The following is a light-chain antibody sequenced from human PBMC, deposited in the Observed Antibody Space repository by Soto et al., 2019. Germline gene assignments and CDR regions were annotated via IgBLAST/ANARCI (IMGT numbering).Light chain of an antibody. J-gene: IGLJ3*02. Sequence: QPVLTQSPSASASLGASVKLTCTLSSGHSTYAIAWHQQQPEKGPRYLMKLNSDGSHSKGDGIPDRFSGSSSGAVRYLTISSLQSEDEADYYCQTWGTGIQVFGGGT. CDR2: LNSDGSH. CDR1: SGHSTYA. V-gene: IGLV4-69*01. CDR3: QTWGTGIQV.